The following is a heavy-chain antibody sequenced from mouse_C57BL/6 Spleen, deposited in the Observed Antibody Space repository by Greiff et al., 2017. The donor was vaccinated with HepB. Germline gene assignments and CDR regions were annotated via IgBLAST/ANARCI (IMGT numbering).Heavy chain of an antibody. V-gene: IGHV1-55*01. Sequence: QVQLQQPGAELVKPGASVKMSCKASGYTFTSYWITWVKQRPGQGLEWIGDIYPGSGSTNYNEKFKSKATLTVDTSSSTAYMQLSSLTSEDSAVYYCAAYYSNYEDSYWYFDVWGTGTTVTVSS. CDR3: AAYYSNYEDSYWYFDV. CDR2: IYPGSGST. J-gene: IGHJ1*03. CDR1: GYTFTSYW. D-gene: IGHD2-5*01.